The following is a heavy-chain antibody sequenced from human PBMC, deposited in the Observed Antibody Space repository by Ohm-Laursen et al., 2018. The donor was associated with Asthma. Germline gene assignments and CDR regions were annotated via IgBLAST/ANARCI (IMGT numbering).Heavy chain of an antibody. D-gene: IGHD3-3*01. J-gene: IGHJ4*02. Sequence: SLRLSCTAPGFTFNSYGIHWVRQAPGKGLEWVAVISFDGSNKYYADSVKGRFTISRDNSKNTLYLQMNSLRPDDTAVYYCARDVMEWYLPAFDFWGQGTLVTVSS. CDR2: ISFDGSNK. CDR3: ARDVMEWYLPAFDF. CDR1: GFTFNSYG. V-gene: IGHV3-30*03.